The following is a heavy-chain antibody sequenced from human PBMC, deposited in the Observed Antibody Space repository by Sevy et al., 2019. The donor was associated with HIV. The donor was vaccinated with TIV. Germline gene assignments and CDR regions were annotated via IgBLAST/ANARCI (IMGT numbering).Heavy chain of an antibody. V-gene: IGHV3-30*18. CDR3: AKDAGGCSGGNCYWATNYYGMDV. Sequence: GGSLRLSCAASAFTFSTYAMHWVRQAPGKGLEWVAVVSYDGGNRHYVDSVKGRFTISRDNSKNTLYLQRNSLRGEDTAVYYCAKDAGGCSGGNCYWATNYYGMDVWGQGTTVTVSS. D-gene: IGHD2-15*01. J-gene: IGHJ6*02. CDR2: VSYDGGNR. CDR1: AFTFSTYA.